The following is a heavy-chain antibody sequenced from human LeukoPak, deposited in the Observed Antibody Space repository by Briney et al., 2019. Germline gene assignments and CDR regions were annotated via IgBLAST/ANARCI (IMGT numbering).Heavy chain of an antibody. CDR2: IYHSGTT. CDR1: GYSISSGYY. V-gene: IGHV4-38-2*02. D-gene: IGHD1-14*01. J-gene: IGHJ4*02. CDR3: ASLRKRIHDY. Sequence: SETLSLTCTVSGYSISSGYYWGWIRQPPGKGLEWIGSIYHSGTTYYNPSLKSRVTISVDTSKNQFSLNLSSVTAADPAVYYCASLRKRIHDYWAREPWSPSPQ.